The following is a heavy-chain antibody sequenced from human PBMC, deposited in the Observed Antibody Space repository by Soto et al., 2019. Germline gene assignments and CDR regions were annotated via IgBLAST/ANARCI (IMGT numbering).Heavy chain of an antibody. V-gene: IGHV4-39*02. CDR3: ATQEVGGSYVYTFDP. CDR2: IYYSGST. CDR1: PGSLRSYY. Sequence: PSETLSLTCTVSPGSLRSYYWGWIRQPPGKGLEWIGSIYYSGSTYYNPSLKSRVTISVDTSKNHFSLKLSSVTAADTAVYYCATQEVGGSYVYTFDPWGQGTLVTVSS. D-gene: IGHD1-26*01. J-gene: IGHJ5*02.